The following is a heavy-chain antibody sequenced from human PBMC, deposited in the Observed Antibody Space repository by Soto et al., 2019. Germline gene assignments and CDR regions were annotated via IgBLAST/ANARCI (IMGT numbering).Heavy chain of an antibody. D-gene: IGHD5-18*01. CDR3: ARQRPPFLRRQPDAFDI. V-gene: IGHV4-39*01. CDR2: GYVIGTP. CDR1: GGSISNSYY. J-gene: IGHJ3*02. Sequence: QLHLQESGPGLVKPSETLSPTCVVSGGSISNSYYWGWLRQSPGRGLEWIGSGYVIGTPYYNPSRTIRVSISVDTPYNRFSVKLTSVIDADTAVYFCARQRPPFLRRQPDAFDIWGPGMVITVSS.